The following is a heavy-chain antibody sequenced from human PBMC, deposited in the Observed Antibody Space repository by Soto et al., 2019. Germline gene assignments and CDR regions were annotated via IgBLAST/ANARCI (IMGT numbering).Heavy chain of an antibody. J-gene: IGHJ4*02. D-gene: IGHD3-3*01. Sequence: GGSLRLSCAGSGFTFENYAMQWVRQAPGKGLEWVAGLSYNSATRAYADSVKGRFTISRDNAKNSLYLQMDSLRPEDTAFYYCTKNRVDSWSRYYAPHFDYWGQGTLVTVSS. CDR3: TKNRVDSWSRYYAPHFDY. CDR2: LSYNSATR. V-gene: IGHV3-9*01. CDR1: GFTFENYA.